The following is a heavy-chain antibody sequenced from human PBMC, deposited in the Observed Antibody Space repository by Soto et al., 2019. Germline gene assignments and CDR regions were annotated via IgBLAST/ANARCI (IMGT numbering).Heavy chain of an antibody. D-gene: IGHD6-19*01. V-gene: IGHV5-51*01. J-gene: IGHJ5*02. Sequence: GESLKIPCKGSGYSFTSYWIAWVRQMPGKGLECMGIIYPGDSDTRYSPSFEGQVTISADKSINTAYQQWSSLKASDSAMYYCARPFDTSGWYDHWGQGTLVTVS. CDR1: GYSFTSYW. CDR3: ARPFDTSGWYDH. CDR2: IYPGDSDT.